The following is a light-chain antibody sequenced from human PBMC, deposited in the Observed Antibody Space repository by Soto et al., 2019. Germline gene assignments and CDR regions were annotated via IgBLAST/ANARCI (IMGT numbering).Light chain of an antibody. J-gene: IGKJ3*01. Sequence: EIVLTQSPGTLSLSPGERATLSCRASQSVSSNYLAWYQQKPGQAPRLLIYGASSRATGIPDRFSGSGSGTDFTLTNSRLEPEDFAVYYCQQYGNSPFTFGPGTKVDIK. CDR2: GAS. CDR3: QQYGNSPFT. V-gene: IGKV3-20*01. CDR1: QSVSSNY.